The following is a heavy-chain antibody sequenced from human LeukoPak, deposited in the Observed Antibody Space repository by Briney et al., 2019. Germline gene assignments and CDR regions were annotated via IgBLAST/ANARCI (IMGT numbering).Heavy chain of an antibody. CDR2: IRSKTHTYAT. V-gene: IGHV3-73*01. J-gene: IGHJ3*02. D-gene: IGHD3-22*01. CDR3: TRHGGRDYYDSSEDAFDI. Sequence: GGSLRLSCAASGFTFSGSAMHWVRQASGKGLEWVGRIRSKTHTYATAYAASVKSRFTISRDDSKNTAYLQMNSLKTEDTAVYYCTRHGGRDYYDSSEDAFDIWGQGTMVTVSS. CDR1: GFTFSGSA.